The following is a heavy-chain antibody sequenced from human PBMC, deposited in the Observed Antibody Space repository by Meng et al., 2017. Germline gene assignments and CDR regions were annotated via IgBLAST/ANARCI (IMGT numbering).Heavy chain of an antibody. CDR1: GYSFTSYW. Sequence: GESLKISCKGSGYSFTSYWIGWVRQMPGKGLEWMAIIYPGDSDTRYSPSFQGQVTISADKSISTAYLQWSSLNASDTAMYYCARAPLYCSGGSCYRDYFDYWGQGTLVTVSS. V-gene: IGHV5-51*01. CDR2: IYPGDSDT. CDR3: ARAPLYCSGGSCYRDYFDY. J-gene: IGHJ4*02. D-gene: IGHD2-15*01.